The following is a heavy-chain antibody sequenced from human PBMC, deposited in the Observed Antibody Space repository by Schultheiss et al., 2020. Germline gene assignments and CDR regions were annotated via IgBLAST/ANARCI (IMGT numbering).Heavy chain of an antibody. CDR1: GFTFDDYA. CDR3: AKDYYDSSGYYPPRWYFDL. D-gene: IGHD3-22*01. V-gene: IGHV3-9*01. Sequence: GGSLRLSCAASGFTFDDYAMHWVRQAPGKGLEWVSGISWTSGSIGYADSVKGRFTISRDNAKNTLYLQMNSLRAEDTAVYYCAKDYYDSSGYYPPRWYFDLWGRGTLVTVSS. J-gene: IGHJ2*01. CDR2: ISWTSGSI.